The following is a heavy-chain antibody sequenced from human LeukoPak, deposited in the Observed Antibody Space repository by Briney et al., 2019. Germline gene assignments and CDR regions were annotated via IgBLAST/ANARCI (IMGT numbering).Heavy chain of an antibody. D-gene: IGHD6-6*01. CDR1: GYTFTSYG. CDR3: ARPRPGPYYYGMDV. J-gene: IGHJ6*02. V-gene: IGHV1-18*01. Sequence: ASVKVSCKASGYTFTSYGISWVRQAPGQGLEWMGWISAYNGNTNYVQKLQGRVTMTTDTSTSTAYMELRSLRSDDTAVYYCARPRPGPYYYGMDVWGQGTTVTVSS. CDR2: ISAYNGNT.